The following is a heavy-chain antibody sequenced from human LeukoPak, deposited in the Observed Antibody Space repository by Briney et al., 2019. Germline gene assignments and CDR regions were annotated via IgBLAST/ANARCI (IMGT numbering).Heavy chain of an antibody. V-gene: IGHV3-30*18. D-gene: IGHD6-19*01. CDR1: GFTFSLFG. J-gene: IGHJ4*02. Sequence: PGGSLRLSCAASGFTFSLFGMHWVRQAPGKGLEWVALISYDGSNKWYADSVEGRFTTSRDNSKNTLYLQMSSLRAEDTAVYHCAKDEPGISATRPDYWGQGTLVSVSS. CDR3: AKDEPGISATRPDY. CDR2: ISYDGSNK.